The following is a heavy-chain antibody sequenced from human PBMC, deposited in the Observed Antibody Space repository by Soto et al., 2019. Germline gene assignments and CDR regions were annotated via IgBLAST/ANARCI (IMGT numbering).Heavy chain of an antibody. J-gene: IGHJ6*02. V-gene: IGHV4-59*01. D-gene: IGHD5-18*01. CDR3: ARGGGYSSSPSV. CDR2: VSYSGNT. CDR1: GGSISSYY. Sequence: SETLSLTCTVSGGSISSYYWSWIRQPPGKGLEWIGYVSYSGNTNYNPSLKSRVTISVDSSNNQFSLNLNSVTAADTAVYYCARGGGYSSSPSVWGQGTTVTVSS.